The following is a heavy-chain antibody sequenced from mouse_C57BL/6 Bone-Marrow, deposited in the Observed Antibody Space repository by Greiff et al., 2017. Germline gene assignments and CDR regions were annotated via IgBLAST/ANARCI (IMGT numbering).Heavy chain of an antibody. D-gene: IGHD2-12*01. V-gene: IGHV5-9-1*02. Sequence: EVMLVESGEGLVKPGGSLKLSCAASGFTFSSFAMSWVRQTPEKRLEWVAYISSGGDYIYYADTVKGRFTISRDNARNTLYLQMSSLKSEDTAMDYCTRWVYDFDYWGQGTTRTVSS. CDR1: GFTFSSFA. CDR2: ISSGGDYI. CDR3: TRWVYDFDY. J-gene: IGHJ2*01.